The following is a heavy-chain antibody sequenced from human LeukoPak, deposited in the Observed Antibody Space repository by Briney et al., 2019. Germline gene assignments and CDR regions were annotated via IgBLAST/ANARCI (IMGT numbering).Heavy chain of an antibody. CDR1: GGSISSYY. CDR3: ARYPLTYYYDSSGYTDAFDI. CDR2: IYYSGST. J-gene: IGHJ3*02. V-gene: IGHV4-59*01. Sequence: SETLSLTCTVSGGSISSYYWSWIRQPPGKGLEWIGYIYYSGSTNYNPSLKSRVTISVDTSKSQFSLKLSSVTAADTAVYYCARYPLTYYYDSSGYTDAFDIWGQGTMVTVSS. D-gene: IGHD3-22*01.